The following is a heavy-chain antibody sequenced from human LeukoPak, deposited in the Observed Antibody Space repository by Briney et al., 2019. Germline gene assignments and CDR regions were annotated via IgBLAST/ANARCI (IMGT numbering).Heavy chain of an antibody. D-gene: IGHD3-10*01. CDR1: GGSISSSSYY. CDR3: ARDLGDYYGSGVTLDY. J-gene: IGHJ4*02. Sequence: PSETLSLTCTVSGGSISSSSYYWGWIRQPPGKGLEWIGSIYYSGSTYYNPSLKSRVTISVDTSKNQFSLKLSSVTAADTAVYYCARDLGDYYGSGVTLDYWGQGTLVTVSS. CDR2: IYYSGST. V-gene: IGHV4-39*07.